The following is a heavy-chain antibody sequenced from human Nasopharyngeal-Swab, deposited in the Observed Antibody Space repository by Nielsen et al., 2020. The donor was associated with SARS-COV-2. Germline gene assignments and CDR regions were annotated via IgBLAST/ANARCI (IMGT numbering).Heavy chain of an antibody. Sequence: ASVKVSCKASGYTFTNYAIHWVRQAPGQRLEWMGWINAGNGNTKYSQKFQDRVTITRDTSASIAYMELSSLRFEDTAVYYCAREVGYSFGSLNYWGQGTLVPVSS. CDR2: INAGNGNT. J-gene: IGHJ4*02. D-gene: IGHD5-18*01. CDR1: GYTFTNYA. V-gene: IGHV1-3*01. CDR3: AREVGYSFGSLNY.